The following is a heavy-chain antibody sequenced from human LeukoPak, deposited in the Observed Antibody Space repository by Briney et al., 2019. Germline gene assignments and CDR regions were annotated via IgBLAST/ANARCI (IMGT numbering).Heavy chain of an antibody. CDR3: ARDDGLGYCSSMTCYVFAY. V-gene: IGHV1-18*01. J-gene: IGHJ4*02. CDR2: ISAYNYNT. Sequence: ASVKVSCKSSGYTFTNYAVSWLRQAPGQGLEWMGWISAYNYNTNYAQKFQGRLTMTTDPSPNTGYMELRSLRSDDTAVYYCARDDGLGYCSSMTCYVFAYWGQGTLVTVSS. CDR1: GYTFTNYA. D-gene: IGHD2-2*01.